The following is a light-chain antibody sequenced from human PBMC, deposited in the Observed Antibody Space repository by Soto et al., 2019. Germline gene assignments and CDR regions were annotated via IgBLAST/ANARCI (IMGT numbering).Light chain of an antibody. J-gene: IGLJ3*02. CDR3: QSYDTSVSGARV. CDR2: RNH. CDR1: TSNIGRST. Sequence: QSVLTQPPSASGTPGQRVTISCSGSTSNIGRSTVSWYQQFPGAAPKLLIYRNHDRPSGVPDRFSGSKSGTSASLAITGLQAEDEADYYCQSYDTSVSGARVFGGGTKVTVL. V-gene: IGLV1-44*01.